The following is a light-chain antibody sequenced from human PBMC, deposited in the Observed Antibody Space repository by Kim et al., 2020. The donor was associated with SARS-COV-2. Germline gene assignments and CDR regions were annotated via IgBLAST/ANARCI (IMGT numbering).Light chain of an antibody. J-gene: IGKJ2*03. CDR2: GAT. V-gene: IGKV3-15*01. Sequence: VSPGERATLSCRASQSISSSLAWYQQKPGQAPRLLIYGATIRATDIPARFSGSGSGTEFTLTISSLQSEDFAVYYCQQYNNWPPYSFGQGTKLEI. CDR1: QSISSS. CDR3: QQYNNWPPYS.